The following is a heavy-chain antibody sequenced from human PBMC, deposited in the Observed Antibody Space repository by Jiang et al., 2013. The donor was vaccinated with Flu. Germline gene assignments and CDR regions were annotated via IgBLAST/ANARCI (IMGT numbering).Heavy chain of an antibody. V-gene: IGHV1-2*02. CDR3: ARDSKYSGYDLDAFDI. CDR1: AYTFTGYY. J-gene: IGHJ3*02. CDR2: ISPSSGGT. D-gene: IGHD5-12*01. Sequence: SGAEVKKPGASVKVSCKASAYTFTGYYIHWVRQAPGLGLEWLGWISPSSGGTNYAQKFRGRVTMTRDTSISTAYMELSGLRSDDAAVYYCARDSKYSGYDLDAFDIWGQGTMVTVSS.